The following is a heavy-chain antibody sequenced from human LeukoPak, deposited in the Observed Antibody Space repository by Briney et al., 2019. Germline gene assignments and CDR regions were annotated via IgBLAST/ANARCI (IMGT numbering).Heavy chain of an antibody. V-gene: IGHV1-2*02. CDR1: GYTFTGYY. CDR2: INPNSGGT. D-gene: IGHD4-17*01. Sequence: ASVKVSCKASGYTFTGYYMHWVRQSPGQGLEWRGWINPNSGGTNYAQKLQGRVTMTRDTSISTAYMELSRLRSDATAVYYCARHRARGPTVAPDGMDVWGQGTTVTVSS. J-gene: IGHJ6*02. CDR3: ARHRARGPTVAPDGMDV.